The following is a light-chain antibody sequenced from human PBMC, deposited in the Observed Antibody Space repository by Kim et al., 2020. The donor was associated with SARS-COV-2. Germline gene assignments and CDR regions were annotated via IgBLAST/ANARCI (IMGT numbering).Light chain of an antibody. V-gene: IGLV3-19*01. CDR3: NSRDSSGNHVV. CDR2: GKN. Sequence: ALGQTVRITCQGASLRSYYASWYQQKPGRAPVLVIYGKNNRPSGIPDRFSGSSSGNTASLTITGAQAEDEADYYCNSRDSSGNHVVFGGGTQLTVL. J-gene: IGLJ2*01. CDR1: SLRSYY.